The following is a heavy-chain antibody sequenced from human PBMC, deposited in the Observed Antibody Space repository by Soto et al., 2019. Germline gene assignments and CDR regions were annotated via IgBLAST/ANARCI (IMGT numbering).Heavy chain of an antibody. V-gene: IGHV1-46*03. Sequence: ASVKVSCKSSGYTFTSYYMHCVRQAPGQGLEWMGIINPSGGSTSYAQKFQGRVTMTRDTSTSTVYMELSSLRSEDTAVYYCARETLAYYDFWSGPYTHDAFDIWGQGTMVTVSS. CDR3: ARETLAYYDFWSGPYTHDAFDI. D-gene: IGHD3-3*01. J-gene: IGHJ3*02. CDR1: GYTFTSYY. CDR2: INPSGGST.